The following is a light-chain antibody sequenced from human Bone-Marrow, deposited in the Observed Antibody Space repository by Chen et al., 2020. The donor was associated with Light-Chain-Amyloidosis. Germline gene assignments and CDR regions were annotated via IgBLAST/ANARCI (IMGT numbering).Light chain of an antibody. CDR3: QQYESLPLT. CDR1: QDVSNS. CDR2: DAS. Sequence: DIQMPQSPSSLSASVGDRVTITCRASQDVSNSLNWYQQKPGKAPKLLIYDASKLRAGVPSRFNGRGSGTDFTLTISSLQPEDIATFYCQQYESLPLTFGGGTKVEIK. J-gene: IGKJ4*01. V-gene: IGKV1-33*01.